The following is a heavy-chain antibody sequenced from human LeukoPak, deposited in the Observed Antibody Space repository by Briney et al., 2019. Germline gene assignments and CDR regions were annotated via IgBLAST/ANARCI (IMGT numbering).Heavy chain of an antibody. CDR2: INPNSGGT. CDR3: ARDLRRMVRGVITYYFDY. CDR1: GYTFTGYY. Sequence: ASVKLSCKASGYTFTGYYMHWVRQAPGQGLEWMGRINPNSGGTNYAQTFQGRVTMTRETSTSTAYMDLSRLRSDNSAVYYCARDLRRMVRGVITYYFDYWGQGTLVTVSS. J-gene: IGHJ4*02. D-gene: IGHD3-10*01. V-gene: IGHV1-2*06.